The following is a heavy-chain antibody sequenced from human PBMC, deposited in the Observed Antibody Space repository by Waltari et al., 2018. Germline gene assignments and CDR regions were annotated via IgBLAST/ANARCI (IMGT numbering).Heavy chain of an antibody. CDR2: IYTGGST. CDR3: ARDAPGSYYFDY. Sequence: QVQLQESGPGLVKPSQTLSLTCTVSGGSISSGSYYWSWIRQPAGKGLEWIGYIYTGGSTTYTPSLKSRVTISVDTSKNQFSLKLSSVTAADTAVYYCARDAPGSYYFDYWGQGTLVTVSS. V-gene: IGHV4-61*09. D-gene: IGHD1-26*01. J-gene: IGHJ4*02. CDR1: GGSISSGSYY.